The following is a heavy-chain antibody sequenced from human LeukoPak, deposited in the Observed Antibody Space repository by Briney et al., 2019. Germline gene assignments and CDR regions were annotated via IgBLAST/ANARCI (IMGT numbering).Heavy chain of an antibody. Sequence: PSETLSLTCTVSGGSISSSSYYWGWIRQPPGKGLEWIGSIYYSGSTYYNPSLKSRVTISVDTSKNQFSLKLSSVTAADTAVYYCARGGKLRLQLGYYYYYYYMDVWGKGTTVTISS. CDR1: GGSISSSSYY. D-gene: IGHD6-13*01. CDR3: ARGGKLRLQLGYYYYYYYMDV. CDR2: IYYSGST. V-gene: IGHV4-39*07. J-gene: IGHJ6*03.